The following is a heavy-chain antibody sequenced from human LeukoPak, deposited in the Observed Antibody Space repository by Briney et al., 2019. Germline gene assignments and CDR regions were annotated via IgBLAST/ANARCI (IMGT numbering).Heavy chain of an antibody. CDR1: GFTFSSYG. V-gene: IGHV3-33*01. J-gene: IGHJ4*02. CDR3: ARGASGTKYCFDY. D-gene: IGHD1-26*01. CDR2: IWYDGSNK. Sequence: GGSLRLSCAASGFTFSSYGMHWVRQAPGKGLEWVAVIWYDGSNKYYADSVKGRFTISRDNSKNTLYLQMNSLRAEDTAVYYCARGASGTKYCFDYWGQGTLVTVSS.